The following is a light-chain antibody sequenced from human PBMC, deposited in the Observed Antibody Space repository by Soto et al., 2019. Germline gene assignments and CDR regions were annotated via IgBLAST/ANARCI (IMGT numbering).Light chain of an antibody. CDR1: QSISRT. J-gene: IGKJ5*01. V-gene: IGKV3-15*01. CDR3: QQYYSWTSIT. CDR2: GAS. Sequence: EIVMTQSPATLSVSPGERVTLSCRASQSISRTLGWYQQRPGQAPRLLIYGASTRATGIPPRFSGSGSGTEFTLTISSLQSEDIAIYYCQQYYSWTSITFGQGTRLEIK.